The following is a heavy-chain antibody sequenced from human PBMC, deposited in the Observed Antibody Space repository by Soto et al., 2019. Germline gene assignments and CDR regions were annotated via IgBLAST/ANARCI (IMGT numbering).Heavy chain of an antibody. V-gene: IGHV3-11*01. Sequence: GGSVGLSCVASGFTFSGYYMSWIRQAQGKGLEWVSYISSSGSTMYYADSVKGRFTISRDNAKNSLYLQMNSLRAEDTAVYYCARGRLDSYGYDDAFDIWGQGTMVTVSS. D-gene: IGHD5-18*01. CDR2: ISSSGSTM. CDR1: GFTFSGYY. J-gene: IGHJ3*02. CDR3: ARGRLDSYGYDDAFDI.